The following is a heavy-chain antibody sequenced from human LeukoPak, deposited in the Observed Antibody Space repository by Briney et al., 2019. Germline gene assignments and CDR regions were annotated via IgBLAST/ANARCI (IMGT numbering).Heavy chain of an antibody. Sequence: PGGSLTLSCAASGFTFSSYGMHWVRQAPGKGLGWESVISYDGSNKYYANSVKGRFTISRDNSKNTLYLQMNSLRAEDTAVYYCAKDLNSSSFDYWGQGTLVTVSS. CDR2: ISYDGSNK. CDR3: AKDLNSSSFDY. D-gene: IGHD6-13*01. J-gene: IGHJ4*02. V-gene: IGHV3-30*18. CDR1: GFTFSSYG.